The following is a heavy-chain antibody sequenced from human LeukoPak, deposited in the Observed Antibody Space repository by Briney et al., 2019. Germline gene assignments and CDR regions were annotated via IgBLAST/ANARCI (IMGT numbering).Heavy chain of an antibody. CDR3: ARTGSTVTMLYPFDH. J-gene: IGHJ4*02. CDR2: VSYSGGT. Sequence: SETLSLTCTISGGXISGYYCSWIRQPPGKGLEWIGSVSYSGGTNNNPSLKSRVTISADTSKNQFSLKLSSVTAADTAVYYCARTGSTVTMLYPFDHWGQGTLVTVSS. D-gene: IGHD4-17*01. V-gene: IGHV4-59*01. CDR1: GGXISGYY.